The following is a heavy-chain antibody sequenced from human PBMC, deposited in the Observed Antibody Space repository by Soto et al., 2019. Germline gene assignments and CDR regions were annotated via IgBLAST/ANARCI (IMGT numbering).Heavy chain of an antibody. CDR3: AKEETLDDSSGSPFDY. V-gene: IGHV3-23*01. J-gene: IGHJ4*02. CDR1: GFTFSSYA. CDR2: ISGSGGST. D-gene: IGHD3-22*01. Sequence: GGSLRLSCAASGFTFSSYAMSWVRQAPGKGLEWVSAISGSGGSTYYADSVKGRFTISRDNSKNTLYLQMNSLRAEDTAVYYCAKEETLDDSSGSPFDYWGQGTLVTVSS.